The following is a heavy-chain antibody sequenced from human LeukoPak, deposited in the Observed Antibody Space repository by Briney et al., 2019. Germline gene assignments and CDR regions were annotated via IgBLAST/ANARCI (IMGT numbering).Heavy chain of an antibody. CDR2: ISYDGSNK. J-gene: IGHJ4*02. D-gene: IGHD6-19*01. CDR1: GFTFGSYA. CDR3: ARDLIAVAGDVLDY. V-gene: IGHV3-30-3*01. Sequence: GGSLRLSCAASGFTFGSYAMHWVRQAPGKGLEWVAVISYDGSNKYYADSVKGRFTISRDNSKNTLYLQMNSLRAEDTAVYYCARDLIAVAGDVLDYWGQGTLVTVSS.